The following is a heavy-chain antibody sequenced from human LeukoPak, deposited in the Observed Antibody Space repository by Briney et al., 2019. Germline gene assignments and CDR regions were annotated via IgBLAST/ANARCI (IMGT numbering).Heavy chain of an antibody. Sequence: SVKVSCKASGGTFSTYIISWVRQAPGQGLEWMGGIIPIFGTANYAQQFQGRVTITADESTSTAYMELSSLRSEDTAVYYCAREAAAGSNHWGQGTLVTVSS. CDR2: IIPIFGTA. J-gene: IGHJ5*02. D-gene: IGHD6-13*01. CDR3: AREAAAGSNH. V-gene: IGHV1-69*13. CDR1: GGTFSTYI.